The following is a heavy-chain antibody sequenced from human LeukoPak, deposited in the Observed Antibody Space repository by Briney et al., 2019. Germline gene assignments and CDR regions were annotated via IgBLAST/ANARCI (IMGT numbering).Heavy chain of an antibody. CDR2: INQDGSQK. CDR1: GLIFSSYW. D-gene: IGHD3-22*01. V-gene: IGHV3-7*03. CDR3: ARGEYYYDGGY. Sequence: GGSLRLSCAASGLIFSSYWMSWVRQAPGKGLEWVANINQDGSQKYYVDSVRGRFSISRDNAWNSLYLQMNSLRADDTAVYFCARGEYYYDGGYWGQGTLVTVSS. J-gene: IGHJ4*02.